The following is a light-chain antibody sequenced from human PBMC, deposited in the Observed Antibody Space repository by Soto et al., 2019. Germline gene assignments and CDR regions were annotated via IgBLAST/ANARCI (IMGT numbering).Light chain of an antibody. CDR1: QSVSSN. Sequence: EIVMTQSPATLSVSPGERATLSCRASQSVSSNLAWYQQKPGQAPRLLIYGASTSATGIPARFSGSGSGTEFTLTISSLQSEDFAVYYCQQYNNWPPGKTFGRGTKVEIK. J-gene: IGKJ1*01. CDR3: QQYNNWPPGKT. CDR2: GAS. V-gene: IGKV3-15*01.